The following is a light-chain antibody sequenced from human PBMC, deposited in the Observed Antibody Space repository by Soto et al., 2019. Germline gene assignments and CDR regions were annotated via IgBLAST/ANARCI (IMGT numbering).Light chain of an antibody. CDR1: QGIGTA. Sequence: IQLTQSPSTLSASVGDRVTITCRASQGIGTALAWYHQRPGNSPDLLVYDASTLQSGVPSRFSGSGSETDFRLTISGLQPEDVGHYYCQQFNTKPLTFGGGTRVEIK. CDR3: QQFNTKPLT. V-gene: IGKV1-13*02. CDR2: DAS. J-gene: IGKJ4*01.